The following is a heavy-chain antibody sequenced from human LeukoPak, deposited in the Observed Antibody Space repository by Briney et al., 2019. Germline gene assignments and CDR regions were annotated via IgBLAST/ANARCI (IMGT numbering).Heavy chain of an antibody. J-gene: IGHJ4*02. V-gene: IGHV3-30-3*01. D-gene: IGHD6-19*01. CDR3: AGSDSSAWHRFDY. Sequence: GGSLRLSCAASGFNFSSYAMHWVRQAPGKGLEWVAVISHDGSQKYYTDSVKGRFTISRDNSKNTLYLQMNSLRAEDTAVYYCAGSDSSAWHRFDYWGQGTLVTVSS. CDR1: GFNFSSYA. CDR2: ISHDGSQK.